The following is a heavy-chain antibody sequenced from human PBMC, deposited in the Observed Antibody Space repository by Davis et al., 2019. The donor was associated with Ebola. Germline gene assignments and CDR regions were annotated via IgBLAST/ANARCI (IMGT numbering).Heavy chain of an antibody. CDR1: GGSSSGYY. Sequence: SETLSLTCAVYGGSSSGYYWSWIRQPPGKGLEWIGEINHSGSTNYNPSLKSRVTISVDTSKNQFSLKLSSVTAADTAVYYCARIRTNGASDYWGQGTLVTVSS. V-gene: IGHV4-34*01. D-gene: IGHD2-8*01. CDR3: ARIRTNGASDY. J-gene: IGHJ4*02. CDR2: INHSGST.